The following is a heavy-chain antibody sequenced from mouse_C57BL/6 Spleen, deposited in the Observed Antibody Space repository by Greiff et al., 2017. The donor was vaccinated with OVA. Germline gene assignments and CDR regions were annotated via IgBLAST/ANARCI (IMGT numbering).Heavy chain of an antibody. CDR1: GYTFTSYW. J-gene: IGHJ2*01. V-gene: IGHV1-50*01. CDR3: ARGWGDGENY. D-gene: IGHD2-3*01. Sequence: QVQLQQPGAELVKPGASVKLSCKASGYTFTSYWMQWVKQRPGQGLEWIGEIDPSDSYTNYNQKFKGKATLTVDTSSSTAYMQLSSLTSEDSAVYYCARGWGDGENYWGQGTTLTVSS. CDR2: IDPSDSYT.